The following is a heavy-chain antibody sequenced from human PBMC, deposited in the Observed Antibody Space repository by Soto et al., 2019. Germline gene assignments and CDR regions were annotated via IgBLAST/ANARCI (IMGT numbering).Heavy chain of an antibody. CDR3: ARVGHINWFDP. Sequence: QVPLQESGPGLVKPSQTLSLTCTVSGGSISSGDYYWTWIRQPPGKGLEWIGYIYYSGSTYYNPSLKSRVTISVDTSKNQFSLKLSSVTAGDTAVYYCARVGHINWFDPWGQGTLVTVSS. J-gene: IGHJ5*02. CDR2: IYYSGST. V-gene: IGHV4-30-4*01. D-gene: IGHD2-21*01. CDR1: GGSISSGDYY.